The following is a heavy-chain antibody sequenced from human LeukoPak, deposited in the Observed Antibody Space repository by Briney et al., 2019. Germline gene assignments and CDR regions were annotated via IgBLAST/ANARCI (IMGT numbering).Heavy chain of an antibody. J-gene: IGHJ5*02. CDR1: GDSISTYY. V-gene: IGHV4-59*01. CDR2: ISDSGST. D-gene: IGHD4-17*01. Sequence: SETLSLTCTVSGDSISTYYWAWIRQPPGKGLEWIGYISDSGSTNYNPSLKSRVTISLDTSKNQFSLKLISLAAADTAAYYCARVEYGDYGWFDPWGQGTLVTVSS. CDR3: ARVEYGDYGWFDP.